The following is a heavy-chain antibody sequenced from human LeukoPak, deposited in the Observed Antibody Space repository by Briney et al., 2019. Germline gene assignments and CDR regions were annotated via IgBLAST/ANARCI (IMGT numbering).Heavy chain of an antibody. CDR2: INHSGST. CDR1: GGSFSGYY. CDR3: ARGRGRQWLVAFDY. J-gene: IGHJ4*02. D-gene: IGHD6-19*01. V-gene: IGHV4-34*01. Sequence: PSETLSLTCAVYGGSFSGYYWSWIRQPPGKGLEWIGEINHSGSTNYNPSLKSQVTISVDTSKNQFSLKLSSVTAADTAVYYCARGRGRQWLVAFDYWGQGTLVTVSS.